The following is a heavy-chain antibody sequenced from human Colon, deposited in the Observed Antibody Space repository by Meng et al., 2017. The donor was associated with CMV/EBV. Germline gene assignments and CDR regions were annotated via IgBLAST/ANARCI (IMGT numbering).Heavy chain of an antibody. CDR1: GGSFSNYA. D-gene: IGHD5-24*01. J-gene: IGHJ4*02. CDR2: IVPIFVTP. Sequence: QVQPVQSGAEVKKPGSSVKVSCRTSGGSFSNYAVSWVRQAPGQGLEWMGGIVPIFVTPNYAQKFQGRVTVTADESTSTAYMELSSLTSEDTAIYYCARARDRDGLYNFDSWGQGTLVTVSS. V-gene: IGHV1-69*12. CDR3: ARARDRDGLYNFDS.